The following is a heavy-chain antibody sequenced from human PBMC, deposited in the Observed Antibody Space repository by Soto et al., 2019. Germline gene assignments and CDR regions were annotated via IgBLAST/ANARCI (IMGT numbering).Heavy chain of an antibody. CDR1: GGTFSSYA. CDR3: ARDQQVEGVDYYDSSGYYPYFDY. CDR2: IIPIFGTA. Sequence: QVQLVQSGAEVKKPGSSVKVSCKASGGTFSSYAISWVRQAPGQGLEWMGGIIPIFGTANYAQKFQGRVTITADESTSTAYMELSSLRSEDTAVYYCARDQQVEGVDYYDSSGYYPYFDYWGQGTLVTVSS. D-gene: IGHD3-22*01. J-gene: IGHJ4*02. V-gene: IGHV1-69*01.